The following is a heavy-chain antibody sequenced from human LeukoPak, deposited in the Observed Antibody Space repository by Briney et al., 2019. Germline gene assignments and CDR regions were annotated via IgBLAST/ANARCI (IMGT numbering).Heavy chain of an antibody. V-gene: IGHV1-2*06. Sequence: ASVKVSCKASGYTFTSYGISWVRQAPGQGLEWMGRINPNSGGTNYAQKFQGRVTMTRDTSISTAYMELSRLRSDDTAVYYCARDIGMTTVTTRDYWGQGTLVTVSS. CDR1: GYTFTSYG. J-gene: IGHJ4*02. D-gene: IGHD4-17*01. CDR3: ARDIGMTTVTTRDY. CDR2: INPNSGGT.